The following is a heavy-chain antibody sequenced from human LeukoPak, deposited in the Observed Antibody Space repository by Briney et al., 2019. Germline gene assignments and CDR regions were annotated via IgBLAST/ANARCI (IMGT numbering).Heavy chain of an antibody. CDR1: GYSISSGYY. V-gene: IGHV4-38-2*02. CDR3: AREYGSGSYHTR. Sequence: SETLSITCTVSGYSISSGYYWGWIRQPPGKGLEWIGSICHSGSTYYNPSLKSRVTISVDTSKNQFSLKLSSVTAADTAVYYCAREYGSGSYHTRWGQGTLVTVSS. J-gene: IGHJ4*02. CDR2: ICHSGST. D-gene: IGHD3-10*01.